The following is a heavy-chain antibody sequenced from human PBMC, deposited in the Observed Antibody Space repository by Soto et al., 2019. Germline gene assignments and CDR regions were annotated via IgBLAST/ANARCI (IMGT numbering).Heavy chain of an antibody. CDR3: GKDLMGEQWLGVMHY. CDR2: LSYDGDKE. J-gene: IGHJ4*02. Sequence: QVQLEESGGNVVQPRRSLRLSCAASGFSFSDYGMHWVRQAPGKGLESVALLSYDGDKEYYADSVKGRFTISRDNFKNTVFLQMNSLRPEDTAVYYCGKDLMGEQWLGVMHYWGQGTLVTVSS. CDR1: GFSFSDYG. V-gene: IGHV3-30*18. D-gene: IGHD6-19*01.